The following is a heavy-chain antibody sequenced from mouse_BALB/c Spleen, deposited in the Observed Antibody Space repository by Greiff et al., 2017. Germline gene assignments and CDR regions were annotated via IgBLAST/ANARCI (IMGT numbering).Heavy chain of an antibody. J-gene: IGHJ4*01. Sequence: EVKLVESGGGLVKPGGSLKLSCAASGFTFSSYTMSWVRQTPEKRLEWVATISSGGSYTYYPDSVKGRFTISRDNAKNTLYLQMSSLKSEDTAMYYCTRDEDYSAMDYWGQGTSVTGSS. V-gene: IGHV5-6-4*01. CDR3: TRDEDYSAMDY. CDR1: GFTFSSYT. CDR2: ISSGGSYT.